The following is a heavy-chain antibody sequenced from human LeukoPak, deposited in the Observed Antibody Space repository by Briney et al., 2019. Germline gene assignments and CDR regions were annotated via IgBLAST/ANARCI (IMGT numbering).Heavy chain of an antibody. Sequence: GGSLRLSCAASGFTFSGNGMHWVRQAPGKGLEWVAVISYDGSNKYYADSVKGRFTISRDNSKNTLYLQMNSLRAEDTAVYYCAKDDGYDSSGYTEYWGQGTLVTVSS. V-gene: IGHV3-30*18. CDR2: ISYDGSNK. CDR3: AKDDGYDSSGYTEY. D-gene: IGHD3-22*01. J-gene: IGHJ4*02. CDR1: GFTFSGNG.